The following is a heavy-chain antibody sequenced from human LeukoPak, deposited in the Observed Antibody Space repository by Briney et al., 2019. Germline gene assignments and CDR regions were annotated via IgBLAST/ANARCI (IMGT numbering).Heavy chain of an antibody. CDR3: ARKSGDSGYGSDY. Sequence: PGGSLRLSCAASGFTVSSNYMSWVRQAPGKGLEWVSVIYSGGSTYYADSVKGRFTISRDNSKNTLYLQMNSLRAEDTAVYYCARKSGDSGYGSDYWGQGTLVTVSS. V-gene: IGHV3-66*01. J-gene: IGHJ4*02. CDR2: IYSGGST. CDR1: GFTVSSNY. D-gene: IGHD5-12*01.